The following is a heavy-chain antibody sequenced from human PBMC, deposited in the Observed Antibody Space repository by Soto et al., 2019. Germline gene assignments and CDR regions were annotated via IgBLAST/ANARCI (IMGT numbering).Heavy chain of an antibody. CDR1: GFTFSSYS. J-gene: IGHJ4*02. Sequence: LRLSCAASGFTFSSYSMNWVRQAPGKGLEWVSYISSSSSTIYYADSVKGRFTISRDNAKNSLYLQMNSLRDEDTAVYYCASSRRKDYGDYNADYWGQGTLVTVSS. V-gene: IGHV3-48*02. CDR2: ISSSSSTI. CDR3: ASSRRKDYGDYNADY. D-gene: IGHD4-17*01.